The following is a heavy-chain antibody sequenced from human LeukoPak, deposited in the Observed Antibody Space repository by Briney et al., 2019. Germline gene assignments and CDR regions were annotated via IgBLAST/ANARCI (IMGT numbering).Heavy chain of an antibody. D-gene: IGHD1-1*01. Sequence: GASVKVSCKASGGTFSSYAISWVRQAPGQGLEWMGRIIPILGIANYAQKFQGRVTITADKSTSTAYMELSSLRSEDAAVYYCARVRILGHLEPDQAIFDYWGQGTLVTVSS. CDR2: IIPILGIA. CDR3: ARVRILGHLEPDQAIFDY. J-gene: IGHJ4*02. V-gene: IGHV1-69*04. CDR1: GGTFSSYA.